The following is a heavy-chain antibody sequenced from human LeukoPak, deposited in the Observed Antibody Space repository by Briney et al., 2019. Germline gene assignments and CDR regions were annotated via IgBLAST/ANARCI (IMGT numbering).Heavy chain of an antibody. Sequence: PSETLSLTCTVSGGSISSGSYYWSWIRQPAGKGLEWIGRIYTSGSTNYNPSLKSRVTISVDTSKNQFSLKLSSVTAADTAVYYCARKGPAAYYYYYMDVWGKGTTVTVSS. CDR1: GGSISSGSYY. J-gene: IGHJ6*03. CDR3: ARKGPAAYYYYYMDV. V-gene: IGHV4-61*02. D-gene: IGHD2-2*01. CDR2: IYTSGST.